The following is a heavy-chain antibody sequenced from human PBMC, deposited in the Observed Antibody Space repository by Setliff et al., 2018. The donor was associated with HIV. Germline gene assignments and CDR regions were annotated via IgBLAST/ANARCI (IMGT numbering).Heavy chain of an antibody. J-gene: IGHJ5*02. CDR2: IYYSGST. V-gene: IGHV4-39*01. Sequence: SETLSLTCTVSGGSISSSSYYWGWIRQPPGKGLEWIGSIYYSGSTYYNPSLKSRVTISVDTSKNQFSLKLSSVAAADTAVYYCARHSPIGELFKWFDPWGQGTLVTVSS. D-gene: IGHD3-10*01. CDR3: ARHSPIGELFKWFDP. CDR1: GGSISSSSYY.